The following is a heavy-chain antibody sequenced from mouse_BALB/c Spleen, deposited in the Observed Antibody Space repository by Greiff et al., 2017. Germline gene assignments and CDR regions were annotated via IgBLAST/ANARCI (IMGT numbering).Heavy chain of an antibody. CDR3: ARDRNMEAMDY. CDR1: GFTFTDYY. Sequence: EVQVVESGGGLVQPGGSLRLSCATSGFTFTDYYMSWVRQPPGKALEWLGFIRNKANGYTTEYSASVKGRFTISRDNSQSILYLQMNTLRAEDSATYYCARDRNMEAMDYWGQGTSDTVSS. V-gene: IGHV7-3*02. D-gene: IGHD1-1*02. J-gene: IGHJ4*01. CDR2: IRNKANGYTT.